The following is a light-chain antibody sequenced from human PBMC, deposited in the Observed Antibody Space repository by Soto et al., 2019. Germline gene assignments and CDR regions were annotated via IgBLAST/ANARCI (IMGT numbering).Light chain of an antibody. J-gene: IGKJ5*01. CDR2: DAS. CDR1: QSMSSK. CDR3: QQYGGSPSIT. Sequence: EIVMTQSSATLSVSPGERATLSCRASQSMSSKLAWYQQKPGQAPRLVIYDASGRATGIPDRFSGIVSGTDFTLTIRRLEPEDSAVYYGQQYGGSPSITFGQGTRLEIK. V-gene: IGKV3-20*01.